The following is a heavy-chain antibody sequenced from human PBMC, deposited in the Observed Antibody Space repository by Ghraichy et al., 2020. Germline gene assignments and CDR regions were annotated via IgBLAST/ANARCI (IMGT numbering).Heavy chain of an antibody. CDR2: MRYDGTNK. D-gene: IGHD3-10*01. J-gene: IGHJ6*02. V-gene: IGHV3-30*02. Sequence: GSLRLSCAASGFTFSKYGMHWVRQAPGKGLEWVAFMRYDGTNKKYADSVMGRFTISRDNSNNTLSLQMNSLKPEDTAVYHCARDTGNYGSGAYYNSYYYVMDVWGLGTTVTVSS. CDR3: ARDTGNYGSGAYYNSYYYVMDV. CDR1: GFTFSKYG.